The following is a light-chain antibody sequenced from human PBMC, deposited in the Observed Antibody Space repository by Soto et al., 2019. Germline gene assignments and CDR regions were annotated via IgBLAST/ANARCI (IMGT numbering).Light chain of an antibody. CDR3: QQYHRSSIT. CDR1: QILSKG. CDR2: DAS. J-gene: IGKJ5*01. Sequence: DIQMTQSPPTLSASVGDRVTITCRASQILSKGLAWYQQKPGKAPNLLMYDASTLERGVPSRFSGTGSGTEFTLTISRLQPDDFATYCCQQYHRSSITFGQGTRLEIK. V-gene: IGKV1-5*01.